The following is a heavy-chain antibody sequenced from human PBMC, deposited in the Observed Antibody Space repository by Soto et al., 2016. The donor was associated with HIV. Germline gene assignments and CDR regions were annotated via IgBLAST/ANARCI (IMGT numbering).Heavy chain of an antibody. CDR3: VSDFH. V-gene: IGHV3-74*01. CDR1: GFTFSRSW. Sequence: EVQLVESGGGLSFSLRGPVRLSCTASGFTFSRSWMHWVRQAPGKGLVWVSRINSDGSSTSYADSVKGRFTISRDNAKNTLYLQTNSLRAEDTAVYYCVSDFHWGQGTLVTVSS. J-gene: IGHJ4*02. CDR2: INSDGSST.